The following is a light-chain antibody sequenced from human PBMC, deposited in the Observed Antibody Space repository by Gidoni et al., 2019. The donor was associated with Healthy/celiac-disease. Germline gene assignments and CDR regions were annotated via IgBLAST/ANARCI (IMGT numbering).Light chain of an antibody. V-gene: IGLV1-44*01. Sequence: QSVLTQPPSASGTPGQRVTISCSGSSSNIGSNTVNWYQQLPGTAPNLLIYSNNQLPSGVPDRFSGSKSGTSASLAISGLQSEDEADYYCAAWDDSLNGRYWVFGGGTKLTVL. CDR3: AAWDDSLNGRYWV. J-gene: IGLJ3*02. CDR1: SSNIGSNT. CDR2: SNN.